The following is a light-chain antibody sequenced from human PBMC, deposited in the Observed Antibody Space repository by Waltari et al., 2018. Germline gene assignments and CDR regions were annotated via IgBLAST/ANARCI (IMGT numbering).Light chain of an antibody. CDR2: RSD. CDR3: AAWDDSLNGRWV. Sequence: QSVLTQPPSASGTPGQGVTISCSGGASNIGNNVVNWYQQVPGKAPKLLIYRSDPRPAGVPNRCAGSKPGTSASLANSGLQSEDEADYYCAAWDDSLNGRWVFGGGTKVTVL. J-gene: IGLJ3*02. CDR1: ASNIGNNV. V-gene: IGLV1-44*01.